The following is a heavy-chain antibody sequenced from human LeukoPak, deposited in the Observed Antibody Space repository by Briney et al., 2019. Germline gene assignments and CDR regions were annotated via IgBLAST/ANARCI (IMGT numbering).Heavy chain of an antibody. V-gene: IGHV4-39*07. J-gene: IGHJ4*02. CDR3: ARASQQTPYLYLTGYLYDY. D-gene: IGHD3-9*01. CDR2: IYYSGST. Sequence: SETLSLTCTVSGGSISSSSYYWGWIRQPPGKGLEWIGSIYYSGSTYYNPSLKSRVTISVDTSKNQFSLKLSSVTAADTAVYYCARASQQTPYLYLTGYLYDYWGQGTLVTVSS. CDR1: GGSISSSSYY.